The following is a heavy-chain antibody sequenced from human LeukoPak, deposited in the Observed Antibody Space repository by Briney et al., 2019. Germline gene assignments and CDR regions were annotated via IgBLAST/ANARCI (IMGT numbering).Heavy chain of an antibody. CDR2: IYYSGST. V-gene: IGHV4-59*01. CDR3: ARYSSGWGFDP. CDR1: GGSISSYY. D-gene: IGHD6-19*01. Sequence: SETLSLTCTVSGGSISSYYWSWIRQPPGKGLEWIGYIYYSGSTNYNPSLKSRVTISVYTSKNQFSLKLSSVTAADTAVYYCARYSSGWGFDPWGQGTLVTVSS. J-gene: IGHJ5*02.